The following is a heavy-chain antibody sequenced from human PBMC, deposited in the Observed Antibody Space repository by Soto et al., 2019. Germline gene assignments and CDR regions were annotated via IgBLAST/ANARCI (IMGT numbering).Heavy chain of an antibody. CDR1: GFSLSTSGVG. D-gene: IGHD3-10*01. Sequence: QITLKESGPTLVKPTQTLTLTCTFSGFSLSTSGVGVGWIRQPPGKALEWLAVIYWDDDKRYSPSLKSRLTNTKATSKNQVVLTLTNVDTVDTATYYCARGGWTTYYSPFFDYWGQGTLVTVSS. V-gene: IGHV2-5*02. CDR2: IYWDDDK. CDR3: ARGGWTTYYSPFFDY. J-gene: IGHJ4*02.